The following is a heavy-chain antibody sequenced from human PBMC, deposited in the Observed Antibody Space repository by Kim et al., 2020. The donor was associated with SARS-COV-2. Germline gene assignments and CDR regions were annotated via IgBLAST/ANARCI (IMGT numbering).Heavy chain of an antibody. Sequence: GGSLRLSCAASGFTFSSYAMHWVRQAPGKGLEWVAVISYDGSNKYYADSVKGRFTISRDNSKNTLYLQMNSLRAEDTAVYYCARDWGYCSSTSCYNMDTAMGYDAFDIWGQGTMVTVSS. D-gene: IGHD2-2*02. J-gene: IGHJ3*02. V-gene: IGHV3-30-3*01. CDR3: ARDWGYCSSTSCYNMDTAMGYDAFDI. CDR2: ISYDGSNK. CDR1: GFTFSSYA.